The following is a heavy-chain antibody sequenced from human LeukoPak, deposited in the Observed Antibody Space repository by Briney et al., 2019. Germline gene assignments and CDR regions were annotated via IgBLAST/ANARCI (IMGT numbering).Heavy chain of an antibody. Sequence: PSETLSLTCTVSGGSISSYYWSWIRQPAGKGLEWIGRIYTSGSTNYNPSLKSRVTMSVDTYKNQFSLKLSSVTAADTAVYYCARNLHRRLSGAFDIWGQGTMVTVSS. CDR3: ARNLHRRLSGAFDI. CDR1: GGSISSYY. D-gene: IGHD3-10*01. J-gene: IGHJ3*02. CDR2: IYTSGST. V-gene: IGHV4-4*07.